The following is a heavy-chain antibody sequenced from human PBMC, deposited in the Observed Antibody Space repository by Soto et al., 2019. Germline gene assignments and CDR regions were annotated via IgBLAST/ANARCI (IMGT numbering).Heavy chain of an antibody. V-gene: IGHV3-74*01. CDR2: MKYDGSTT. D-gene: IGHD5-18*01. Sequence: GGSLRLSCVASGFTFTTHWMHWVRQAAGKGLVWVSRMKYDGSTTSYADSVKGRFTISRDNAKNTVYLQMNSLRAEDTGMYYCARGIRNYYGVDVWGQGTTVTVSS. CDR3: ARGIRNYYGVDV. J-gene: IGHJ6*02. CDR1: GFTFTTHW.